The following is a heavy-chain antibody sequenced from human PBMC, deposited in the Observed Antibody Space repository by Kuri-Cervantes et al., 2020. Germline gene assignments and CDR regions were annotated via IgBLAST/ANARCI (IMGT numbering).Heavy chain of an antibody. V-gene: IGHV3-13*01. CDR3: ARFGYDFWSGYLFDY. Sequence: GGSLRLSCAASGFTFSSYDMHWVRQATGKGLEWVSAIGTAGDTYYPGSVKGRFTISRDNAKNSLYLQMNSLRSDDTAVYYCARFGYDFWSGYLFDYWGQGTLVTVSS. D-gene: IGHD3-3*01. J-gene: IGHJ4*02. CDR2: IGTAGDT. CDR1: GFTFSSYD.